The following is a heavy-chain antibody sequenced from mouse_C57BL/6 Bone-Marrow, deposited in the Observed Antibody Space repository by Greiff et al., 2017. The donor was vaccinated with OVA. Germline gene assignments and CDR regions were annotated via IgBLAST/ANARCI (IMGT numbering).Heavy chain of an antibody. CDR2: IDPENGDT. Sequence: VQLQQSGAELVRPGASVKLSCTASGFNIKDDYMHWVKQRPEQGLEWIGWIDPENGDTEYASKFQGKATITADTSSNTAYLPLSSLTSEDTAVYYCTTPYSLFAYWGQGTLVTVSA. CDR1: GFNIKDDY. V-gene: IGHV14-4*01. J-gene: IGHJ3*01. CDR3: TTPYSLFAY. D-gene: IGHD6-2*01.